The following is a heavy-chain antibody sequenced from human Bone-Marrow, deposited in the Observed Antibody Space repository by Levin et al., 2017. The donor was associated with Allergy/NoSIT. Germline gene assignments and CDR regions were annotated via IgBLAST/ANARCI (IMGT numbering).Heavy chain of an antibody. J-gene: IGHJ6*02. D-gene: IGHD3-3*01. Sequence: SETLSLTCAVSGGSVSSGHWWSWVRQPPGKGLEWIGEIYHSGDTNYNPSLKSRVIMSLDKSKNQFSLQLTSLTAADTAVYYCAKIPGVIIRPQYNSVDVWGQGITVTVSS. CDR1: GGSVSSGHW. CDR2: IYHSGDT. CDR3: AKIPGVIIRPQYNSVDV. V-gene: IGHV4-4*02.